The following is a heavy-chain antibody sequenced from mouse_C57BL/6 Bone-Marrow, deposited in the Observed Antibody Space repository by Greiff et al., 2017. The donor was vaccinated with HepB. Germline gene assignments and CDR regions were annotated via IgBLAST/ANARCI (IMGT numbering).Heavy chain of an antibody. Sequence: LVESGAELARPGASVKLSCKASGYTFTSYGISWVKQRTGQGLEWIGEIYPRSGNTYYNEKFKGKATLTADKSSSTAYMELRSLTSEDSAVYFCARVGQLGGYYFDYWGQGTTLTVSS. V-gene: IGHV1-81*01. D-gene: IGHD4-1*02. CDR3: ARVGQLGGYYFDY. J-gene: IGHJ2*01. CDR1: GYTFTSYG. CDR2: IYPRSGNT.